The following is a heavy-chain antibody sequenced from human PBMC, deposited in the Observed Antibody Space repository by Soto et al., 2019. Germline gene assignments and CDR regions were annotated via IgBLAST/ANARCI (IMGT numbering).Heavy chain of an antibody. CDR2: ISSSSSYI. CDR3: ARVGHYYYYYMDV. CDR1: GLTFCSYS. Sequence: GGSLRLSCAASGLTFCSYSMNWVRQDPGKGLEWVSSISSSSSYIYYADSVKGRFTISRDNAKNSLYLQMNSLRAEDTAVYYCARVGHYYYYYMDVWGKGTTVTVSS. V-gene: IGHV3-21*01. J-gene: IGHJ6*03.